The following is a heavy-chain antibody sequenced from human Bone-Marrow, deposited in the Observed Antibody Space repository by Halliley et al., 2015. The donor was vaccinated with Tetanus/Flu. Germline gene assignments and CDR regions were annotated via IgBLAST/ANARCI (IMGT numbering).Heavy chain of an antibody. J-gene: IGHJ4*02. Sequence: IGADSKSIYYADSVKGRFVISRENAKSSLYLQMNSLRDEDTAVYYCASGGTDGWAMDYRGRGTLVTVSS. CDR3: ASGGTDGWAMDY. CDR2: IGADSKSI. V-gene: IGHV3-48*02. D-gene: IGHD2-8*01.